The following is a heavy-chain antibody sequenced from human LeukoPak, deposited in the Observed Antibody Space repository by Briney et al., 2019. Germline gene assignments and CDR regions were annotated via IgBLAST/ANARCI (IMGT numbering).Heavy chain of an antibody. Sequence: SETLSLTCAVYSGSFSGYYWSWIRQPPGKGLEWIGEINHSGSTNYNPSLKSRVTISVDTSKNQFSLKLSSVTAADTAVYYCARGLAAAYTSWGQGTLVTVSS. CDR1: SGSFSGYY. CDR2: INHSGST. V-gene: IGHV4-34*01. J-gene: IGHJ5*02. D-gene: IGHD6-13*01. CDR3: ARGLAAAYTS.